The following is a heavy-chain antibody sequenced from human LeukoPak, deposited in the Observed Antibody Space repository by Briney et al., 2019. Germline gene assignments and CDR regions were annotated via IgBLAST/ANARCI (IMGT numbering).Heavy chain of an antibody. D-gene: IGHD2-15*01. CDR2: MNPNSGNT. CDR3: ARVTVVVVAATLRNWFDP. V-gene: IGHV1-8*01. Sequence: ASVKVSCKASGYTFTSYDINWVRQATGQGLEWMGWMNPNSGNTGYAQKFQGRVTMTRNTSISTAYMELSSLRSEDTAVYYCARVTVVVVAATLRNWFDPWGQGTLVTVSS. J-gene: IGHJ5*02. CDR1: GYTFTSYD.